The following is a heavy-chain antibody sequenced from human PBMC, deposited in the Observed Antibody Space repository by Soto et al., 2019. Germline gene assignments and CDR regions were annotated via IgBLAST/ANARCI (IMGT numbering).Heavy chain of an antibody. D-gene: IGHD1-26*01. V-gene: IGHV4-4*02. Sequence: PSETLSLTCTVSGASISSASSGDWWSWVRQPPGKGLEWIGEIHHSGSTNYNPSLKSRVTMSVDKSKNQFSLRLSSVTAADTAVYYCAKMVGATLVDCWGQGTLVTVSS. CDR2: IHHSGST. J-gene: IGHJ4*02. CDR3: AKMVGATLVDC. CDR1: GASISSASSGDW.